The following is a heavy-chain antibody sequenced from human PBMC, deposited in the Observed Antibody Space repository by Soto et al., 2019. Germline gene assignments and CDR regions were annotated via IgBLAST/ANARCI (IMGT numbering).Heavy chain of an antibody. CDR1: GYTFTGYY. V-gene: IGHV1-2*04. D-gene: IGHD5-12*01. J-gene: IGHJ6*02. Sequence: QVQLVQSGAEVKKPGASVKVSCKASGYTFTGYYMHWVRQAPGQGLEWMGWINPNSGGTNYAQKFQGWVNMTRDTAISTAYMELSRLRSDDTAVYYCAREEGVARGGMDVWGQGTTVTVSS. CDR3: AREEGVARGGMDV. CDR2: INPNSGGT.